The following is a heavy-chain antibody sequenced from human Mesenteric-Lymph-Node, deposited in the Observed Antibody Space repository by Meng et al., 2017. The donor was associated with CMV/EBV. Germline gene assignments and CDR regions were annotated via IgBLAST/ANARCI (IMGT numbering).Heavy chain of an antibody. CDR3: ARGLQATGDF. V-gene: IGHV3-53*01. CDR1: GFPVSSHY. CDR2: LYSAGST. Sequence: GESLKISCKASGFPVSSHYMSWVRQSPEKGLEWVSLLYSAGSTYYADSVKGRFTISRDSSKNTLYLQMNNLRSEDTAMYYCARGLQATGDFWGQGTLVTVSS. D-gene: IGHD5-24*01. J-gene: IGHJ4*02.